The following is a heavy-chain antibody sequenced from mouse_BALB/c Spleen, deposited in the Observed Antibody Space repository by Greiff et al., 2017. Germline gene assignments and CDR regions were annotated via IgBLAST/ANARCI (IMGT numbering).Heavy chain of an antibody. D-gene: IGHD2-3*01. CDR1: GYSFTGYF. J-gene: IGHJ3*01. Sequence: EVQLQQSGPELVKPGASVKISCKASGYSFTGYFMNWVMQSHGKSLEWIGRINPYNGDTFYNQKFKGKATLTVDKSSSTAHMELRSLASEDSAVYYCARSIYDGYYEASWFAYWGQGTLVTVSA. V-gene: IGHV1-20*02. CDR2: INPYNGDT. CDR3: ARSIYDGYYEASWFAY.